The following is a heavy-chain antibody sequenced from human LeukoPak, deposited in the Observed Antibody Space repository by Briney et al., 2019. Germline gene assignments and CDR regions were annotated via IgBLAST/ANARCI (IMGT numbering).Heavy chain of an antibody. J-gene: IGHJ4*02. V-gene: IGHV4-4*07. Sequence: SETLSLTCAVSGGSISSYYWSWIRQPTGKGLEWIGRIYTSGSTNYNPSLKSRVTMSVDTSKNQFSLKLSSVTAADTAVYYCARDNWYSSSWSLDYWGQGTLVTVSS. CDR3: ARDNWYSSSWSLDY. CDR2: IYTSGST. CDR1: GGSISSYY. D-gene: IGHD6-13*01.